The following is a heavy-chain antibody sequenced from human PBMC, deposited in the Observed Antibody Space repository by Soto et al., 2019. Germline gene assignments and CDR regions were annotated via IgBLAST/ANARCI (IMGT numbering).Heavy chain of an antibody. V-gene: IGHV4-59*08. J-gene: IGHJ4*02. CDR1: GGSISSYY. Sequence: SETLSLTCTVSGGSISSYYWSWIRQPPGKGLEWIGYIYYSGSTNYNPSLKSRVTISVDTSKNQFSLKLSSVTAADTAVYYCARLRTHYILTGSYFDYWGQGTLVTVSS. CDR2: IYYSGST. D-gene: IGHD3-9*01. CDR3: ARLRTHYILTGSYFDY.